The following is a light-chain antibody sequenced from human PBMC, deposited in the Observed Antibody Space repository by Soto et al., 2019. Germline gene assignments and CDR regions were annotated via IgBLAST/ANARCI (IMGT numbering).Light chain of an antibody. J-gene: IGKJ1*01. CDR3: QQYGSSPWT. Sequence: EILMTQSPATLSVPPGERATLSCRASQSVSSYLAWYQQKPGQAPRLLIYGASSRATGIPDRFSGSGSGTDFTLTISRLEPEDFAVYYCQQYGSSPWTFGQGAKVDIK. V-gene: IGKV3-20*01. CDR1: QSVSSY. CDR2: GAS.